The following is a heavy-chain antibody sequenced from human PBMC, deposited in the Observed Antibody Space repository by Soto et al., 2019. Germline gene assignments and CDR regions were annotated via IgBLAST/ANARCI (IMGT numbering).Heavy chain of an antibody. CDR2: INPSGGST. J-gene: IGHJ4*02. D-gene: IGHD2-21*02. CDR3: ARSIVVVTALDY. CDR1: GYTFTSYD. V-gene: IGHV1-46*01. Sequence: ASVKVSCKASGYTFTSYDMHWVRQAPGQGYEWMGIINPSGGSTTYAQKFQGRVTITRDTSASTAYMELSSLRSEDTAVYYCARSIVVVTALDYWGQGTLVTVYS.